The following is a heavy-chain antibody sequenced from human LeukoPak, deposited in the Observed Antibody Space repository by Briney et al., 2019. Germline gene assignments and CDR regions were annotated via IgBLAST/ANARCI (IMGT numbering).Heavy chain of an antibody. CDR1: GGSISSYY. CDR2: IYYSGST. J-gene: IGHJ4*02. V-gene: IGHV4-59*08. CDR3: ASTGVGASSSDFDY. D-gene: IGHD1-26*01. Sequence: SETLSLTCTVSGGSISSYYWSWIRQHPGKGLEWIGYIYYSGSTYYNPSLKSRVTISVDTSKNQFSLKLSSVTAADAAVYYCASTGVGASSSDFDYWGQGTLVTVSS.